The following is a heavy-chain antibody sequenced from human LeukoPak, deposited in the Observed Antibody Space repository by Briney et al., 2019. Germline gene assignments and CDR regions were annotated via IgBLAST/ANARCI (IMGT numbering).Heavy chain of an antibody. CDR2: INPNSGGT. J-gene: IGHJ4*02. D-gene: IGHD1-26*01. CDR3: ARESGSYFLVH. CDR1: GYTFTGYY. V-gene: IGHV1-2*02. Sequence: ASVKVSRKASGYTFTGYYMHWVRQAPGQGLEWMGWINPNSGGTNYAQKFQGRVTMTRETSISTAYMELSRLRSDDTAVYYCARESGSYFLVHWGQGTLVTVSS.